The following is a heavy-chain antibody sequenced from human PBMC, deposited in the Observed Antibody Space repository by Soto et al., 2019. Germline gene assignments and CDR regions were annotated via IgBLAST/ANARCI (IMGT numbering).Heavy chain of an antibody. V-gene: IGHV1-69*13. J-gene: IGHJ6*02. CDR3: ARARTRTTTTPYGMDV. CDR1: GGTFSSYA. CDR2: IIPIFGTA. D-gene: IGHD1-7*01. Sequence: SVKVSCKSSGGTFSSYAICWVRQAPGQGLEWMGGIIPIFGTANYAQKFQGRVTITADESTSTAYMELSSLRSEDTAVYYCARARTRTTTTPYGMDVWGQGTTVTVSS.